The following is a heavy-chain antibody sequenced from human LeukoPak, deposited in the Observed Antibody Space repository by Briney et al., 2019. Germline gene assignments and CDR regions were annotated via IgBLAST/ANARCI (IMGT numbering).Heavy chain of an antibody. J-gene: IGHJ3*02. D-gene: IGHD3-10*01. CDR2: IHHSGNI. CDR1: GYSISSGYY. CDR3: ARDRGGLDAFDI. Sequence: SETLSLTCTVSGYSISSGYYWGWIRQSPGKGLEWIGNIHHSGNIYYNASLKSRVTISVHTSNNQFSLNLNSVTAADTAVYYCARDRGGLDAFDIWGQGTMVTVSS. V-gene: IGHV4-38-2*02.